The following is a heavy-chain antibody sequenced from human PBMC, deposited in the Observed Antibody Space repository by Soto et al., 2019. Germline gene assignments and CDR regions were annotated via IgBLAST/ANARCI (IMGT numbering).Heavy chain of an antibody. CDR3: ARAPSVPGAADY. CDR2: IKEDGGEK. Sequence: GGSLRLTFAASGFTFSTYWMTLVRQSPGKGLEWLANIKEDGGEKYYIDSVKGRFTISRDNTENSLFLQMNSLRVDDTAVYYCARAPSVPGAADYWGPGTLVTVSS. J-gene: IGHJ4*02. V-gene: IGHV3-7*05. CDR1: GFTFSTYW. D-gene: IGHD2-15*01.